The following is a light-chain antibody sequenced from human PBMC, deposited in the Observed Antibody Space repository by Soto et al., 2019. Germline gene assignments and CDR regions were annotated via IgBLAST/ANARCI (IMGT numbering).Light chain of an antibody. CDR1: QSVRTY. Sequence: EIVMTQSPATLSLSPGERATLSCRASQSVRTYLAWYQQKPGQAPRLLLFDASQRATGIPARFSGIGSGTALTLTIRNLEPEDFAVYYWRQRSAGPLTFGGGTEVEIK. CDR3: RQRSAGPLT. V-gene: IGKV3-11*01. J-gene: IGKJ4*01. CDR2: DAS.